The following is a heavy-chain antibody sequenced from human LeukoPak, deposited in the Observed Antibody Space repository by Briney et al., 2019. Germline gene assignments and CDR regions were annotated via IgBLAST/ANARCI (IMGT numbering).Heavy chain of an antibody. CDR3: ARDLGSPYFDI. CDR2: IYYSGST. CDR1: GSSISSSSYY. J-gene: IGHJ3*02. Sequence: PLETLSLTCTVSGSSISSSSYYWGWIRQPPGKGLEWIGSIYYSGSTYYNPSLKSRVTISVDTSKNQYSLKLSSVTAADTAAYYCARDLGSPYFDIWGQGTMVTVSS. V-gene: IGHV4-39*07.